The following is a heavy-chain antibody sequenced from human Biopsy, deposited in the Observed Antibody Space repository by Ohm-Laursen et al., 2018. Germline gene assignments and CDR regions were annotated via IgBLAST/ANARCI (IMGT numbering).Heavy chain of an antibody. CDR1: GFTFRSYA. J-gene: IGHJ6*02. CDR2: INVYSNKK. Sequence: SLRLSCAASGFTFRSYAMSWVRQAPGKGLEWVSYINVYSNKKYYADSVKGRFIVSRDNDKNSLYLQMTSLRAEDTAVYHCARSPGRDRMDVWGQGTTVIVSS. D-gene: IGHD1-14*01. V-gene: IGHV3-48*04. CDR3: ARSPGRDRMDV.